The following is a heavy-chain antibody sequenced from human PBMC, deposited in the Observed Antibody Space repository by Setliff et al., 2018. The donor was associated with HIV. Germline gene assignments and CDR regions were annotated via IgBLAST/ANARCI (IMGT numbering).Heavy chain of an antibody. V-gene: IGHV4-39*01. CDR2: IYYSGST. Sequence: SETLSLTCTVSGGSISSSSYYWGWIRQPPGKGLEWIGNIYYSGSTYHNPSLKSRVTISVDTSKNQFSLKLSSVTAADTAVYYCAGSIVVVTAAPLTGGQGTLVTVSS. D-gene: IGHD2-21*02. J-gene: IGHJ4*02. CDR3: AGSIVVVTAAPLT. CDR1: GGSISSSSYY.